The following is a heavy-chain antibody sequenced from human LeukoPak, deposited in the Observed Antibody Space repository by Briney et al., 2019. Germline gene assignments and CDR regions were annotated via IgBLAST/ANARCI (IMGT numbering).Heavy chain of an antibody. J-gene: IGHJ4*02. CDR3: AKKSPGTYYAPPDY. CDR2: TSYDGSTK. Sequence: WGTLRLSGAAYGFTFSSYGMHWVPQAPGKGLEWVAVTSYDGSTKNHTDSVKGRFTISRDNSKNTLYLQMNSLRTEDTAVYYCAKKSPGTYYAPPDYWGQGTLVTVSS. CDR1: GFTFSSYG. D-gene: IGHD3-10*01. V-gene: IGHV3-30*18.